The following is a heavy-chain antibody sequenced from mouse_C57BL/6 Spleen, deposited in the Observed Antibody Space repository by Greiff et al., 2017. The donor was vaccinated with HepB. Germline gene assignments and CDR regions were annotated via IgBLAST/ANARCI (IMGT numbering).Heavy chain of an antibody. CDR3: ARPSYGNYYAMDY. CDR1: GFTFSSYT. CDR2: ISGGGGNT. V-gene: IGHV5-9*01. D-gene: IGHD2-1*01. Sequence: EVQVVESGGGLVKPGGSLKLSCAASGFTFSSYTMSWVRQTPEKRLEWVATISGGGGNTYYPDSVKGRFTISRDNAKNTLYLQMSSLRSEDTALYYCARPSYGNYYAMDYWGQGTSVTVSS. J-gene: IGHJ4*01.